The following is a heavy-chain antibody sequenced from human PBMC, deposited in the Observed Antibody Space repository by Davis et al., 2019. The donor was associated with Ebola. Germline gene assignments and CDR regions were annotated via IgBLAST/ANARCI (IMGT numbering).Heavy chain of an antibody. CDR2: INEDGSTT. D-gene: IGHD6-19*01. V-gene: IGHV3-74*01. CDR1: GFTFNTYW. Sequence: GESLKISYAASGFTFNTYWMHWVRQAPGRGLVWVSRINEDGSTTNYADSVKGRFTISRDNAKNTLYLQMNSLRAEDTAVYYCARDLSGMHDYWGQGTLVTVSS. CDR3: ARDLSGMHDY. J-gene: IGHJ4*02.